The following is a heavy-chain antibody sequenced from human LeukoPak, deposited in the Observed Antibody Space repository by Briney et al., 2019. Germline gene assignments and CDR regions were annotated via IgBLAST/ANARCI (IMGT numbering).Heavy chain of an antibody. V-gene: IGHV3-7*03. J-gene: IGHJ4*02. Sequence: PGGSLRLACAASGFTFSSYWMSWVRQAPGKGLEWVANIKQDGNEKYYVDSVKGRFTISRDNAKNSLYLQMNSLRAEDTAVYYCARGSYYYGSGSYYESYYFDYWGQGTLVTVSS. CDR2: IKQDGNEK. CDR3: ARGSYYYGSGSYYESYYFDY. CDR1: GFTFSSYW. D-gene: IGHD3-10*01.